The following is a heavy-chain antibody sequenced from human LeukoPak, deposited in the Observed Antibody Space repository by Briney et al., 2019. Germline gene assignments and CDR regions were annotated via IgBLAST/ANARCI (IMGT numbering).Heavy chain of an antibody. CDR3: ARGFLEWLPYDAFDI. CDR2: IIPIFGTA. V-gene: IGHV1-69*13. J-gene: IGHJ3*02. D-gene: IGHD3-3*01. CDR1: GGTFSSYA. Sequence: SVKVSCKASGGTFSSYAISWVRQAPGQGLEWMGGIIPIFGTANYAQKFQGRVTITADESTSTAYMELSSLRSEDTAVYYCARGFLEWLPYDAFDIWGQGTMVTVSS.